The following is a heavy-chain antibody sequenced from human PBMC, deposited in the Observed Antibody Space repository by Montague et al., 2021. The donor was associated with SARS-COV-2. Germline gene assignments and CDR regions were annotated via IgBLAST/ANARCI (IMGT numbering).Heavy chain of an antibody. D-gene: IGHD5-12*01. CDR3: AREVGRGYSGYEGDY. CDR1: GGSFSGYY. Sequence: SETLSLTCAVYGGSFSGYYWSWIRQPPGKGLEWIGEINHSGTTNYNPSLKSRAAISIDTSKNQFSLKLSSVTAADTAVYYCAREVGRGYSGYEGDYWGQGTLVTVSS. J-gene: IGHJ4*02. V-gene: IGHV4-34*01. CDR2: INHSGTT.